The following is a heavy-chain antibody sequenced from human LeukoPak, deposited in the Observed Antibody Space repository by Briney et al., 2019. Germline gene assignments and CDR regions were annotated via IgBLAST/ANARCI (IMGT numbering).Heavy chain of an antibody. CDR1: GFTFSSYA. Sequence: PGGSLRLSCAASGFTFSSYAMHWVRQAPGKGLEWVAVISYDGSNKYYADSVKGRFTISRDNSKNTLYLQMNSLRAEDTAVYYCAKRGGIVVVTNYFDYWGQGTLVIVSS. J-gene: IGHJ4*02. V-gene: IGHV3-30-3*02. CDR2: ISYDGSNK. D-gene: IGHD2-21*02. CDR3: AKRGGIVVVTNYFDY.